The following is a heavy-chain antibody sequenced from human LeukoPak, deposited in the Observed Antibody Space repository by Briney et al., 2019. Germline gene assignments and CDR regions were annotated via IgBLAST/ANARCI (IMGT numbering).Heavy chain of an antibody. CDR3: AKTGPQWLVPFFDY. D-gene: IGHD6-19*01. CDR1: GLTFSSHW. Sequence: PGGSLRLSCAASGLTFSSHWMHWVRHAPGKGLVWVSRITNDGSSTTYADSVKGRFTISRDNSKNTLYLQMNSLRAEDTAVYYCAKTGPQWLVPFFDYWGQGTLVTVSS. CDR2: ITNDGSST. J-gene: IGHJ4*02. V-gene: IGHV3-74*01.